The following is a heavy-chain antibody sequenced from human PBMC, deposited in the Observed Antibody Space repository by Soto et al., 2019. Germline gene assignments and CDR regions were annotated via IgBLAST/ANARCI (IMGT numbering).Heavy chain of an antibody. CDR1: GFTFSSYS. J-gene: IGHJ4*02. D-gene: IGHD6-19*01. V-gene: IGHV3-21*01. CDR3: ARASGDSSGCVYCDC. Sequence: EVQLVESGGGLVKPGGSLRLSCAASGFTFSSYSMNWVRQAPGKGLEWVSSISSSSSYIYYADSVKGRFTISRDNAKNPRYPELNSLRAKATAGYYWARASGDSSGCVYCDCWGQGTLGTVSS. CDR2: ISSSSSYI.